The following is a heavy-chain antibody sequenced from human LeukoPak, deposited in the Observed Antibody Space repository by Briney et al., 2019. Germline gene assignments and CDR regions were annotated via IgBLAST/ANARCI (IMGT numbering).Heavy chain of an antibody. D-gene: IGHD6-13*01. CDR1: GGSFSDYY. V-gene: IGHV4-34*01. Sequence: SETLSLTCAVYGGSFSDYYWTWIRQPPGKGLEWIGEIDRSESTNYNPSLKSRVTISVDTSKNQFSLKLSSVTAADTAVYYCARGRGIAAARGVRPWGQGTLVTVSS. J-gene: IGHJ5*02. CDR2: IDRSEST. CDR3: ARGRGIAAARGVRP.